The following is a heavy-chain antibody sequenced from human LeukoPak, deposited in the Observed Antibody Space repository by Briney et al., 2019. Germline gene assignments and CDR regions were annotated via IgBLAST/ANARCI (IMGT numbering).Heavy chain of an antibody. CDR2: ITGDGSRT. J-gene: IGHJ4*02. D-gene: IGHD6-19*01. Sequence: QPGGSLRLSCAASGFTFDNYAMHWVRQGPGKGLEWVSLITGDGSRTYYADSVKGRFTISRDNSKNSLYLQMSGLRTEDTAFYYCAKEGPIAVANYFDYWGQGTLVTVSS. CDR1: GFTFDNYA. V-gene: IGHV3-43*02. CDR3: AKEGPIAVANYFDY.